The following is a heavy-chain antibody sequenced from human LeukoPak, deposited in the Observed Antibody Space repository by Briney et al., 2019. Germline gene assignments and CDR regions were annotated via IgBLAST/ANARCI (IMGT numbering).Heavy chain of an antibody. D-gene: IGHD2-21*01. Sequence: PSETLSLTCAVSGGSITNYYWSWIRQPPGKGLEWIGYIYYSGSTNYNPSLKSRVTISVDTSKNQFSLKLSSVTAADTAMYYCVRVKSISNWFDPWGQGALVTVSS. CDR3: VRVKSISNWFDP. V-gene: IGHV4-59*01. CDR2: IYYSGST. CDR1: GGSITNYY. J-gene: IGHJ5*02.